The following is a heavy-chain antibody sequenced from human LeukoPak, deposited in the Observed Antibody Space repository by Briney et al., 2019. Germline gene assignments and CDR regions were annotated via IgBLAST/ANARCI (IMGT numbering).Heavy chain of an antibody. J-gene: IGHJ4*02. Sequence: GASVKVSCKASGYTFTSCAMNWVRQAPGQGLEWMGWINTNTGNPTYAQGFTGRFVFSLDTSVSTAYLQISSLKAEDTAVYYCARGGYSSSWYGFDYWGQGTLVTVSS. CDR1: GYTFTSCA. CDR2: INTNTGNP. D-gene: IGHD6-13*01. V-gene: IGHV7-4-1*02. CDR3: ARGGYSSSWYGFDY.